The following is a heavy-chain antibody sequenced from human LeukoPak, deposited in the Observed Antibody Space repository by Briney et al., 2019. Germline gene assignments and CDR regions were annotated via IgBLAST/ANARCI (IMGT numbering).Heavy chain of an antibody. CDR2: IYYSGSI. D-gene: IGHD6-13*01. V-gene: IGHV4-59*01. J-gene: IGHJ4*02. CDR3: ARGGYSSSWKYYFDY. Sequence: SETLSLTCTVSGGSISSYYWSWIRQPPGKGLEWIGYIYYSGSINYNPSLKSRVTISVDTSKNQFSLKLSSVTAADTAVYYCARGGYSSSWKYYFDYWGQGTLVTVSS. CDR1: GGSISSYY.